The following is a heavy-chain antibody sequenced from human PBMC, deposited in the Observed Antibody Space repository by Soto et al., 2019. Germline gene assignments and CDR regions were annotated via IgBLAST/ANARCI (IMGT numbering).Heavy chain of an antibody. Sequence: GGALRLSCAASGFTFSSYAMSWVRQAPGKGLEWVSAISGSGGSTYYADSVKGRFTISRDNSKNTLYLQMNSLRAEDTAVYYCAKDAHVRIAAAGEDVWGQGTTVTVSS. CDR2: ISGSGGST. J-gene: IGHJ6*02. CDR3: AKDAHVRIAAAGEDV. CDR1: GFTFSSYA. D-gene: IGHD6-13*01. V-gene: IGHV3-23*01.